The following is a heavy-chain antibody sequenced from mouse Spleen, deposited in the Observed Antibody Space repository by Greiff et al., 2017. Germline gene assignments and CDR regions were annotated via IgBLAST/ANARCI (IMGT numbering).Heavy chain of an antibody. D-gene: IGHD3-2*01. CDR1: GYTFTSYW. CDR3: ARGTARATFYYYAMDY. V-gene: IGHV1-64*01. CDR2: IHPNSGST. J-gene: IGHJ4*01. Sequence: QVQLQQPGAELVKPGASVKLSCKASGYTFTSYWMHWVKQRPGQGLEWIGMIHPNSGSTNYNEKFKSKATLTVDKSSSTAYMQLSSLTSEDSAVYYCARGTARATFYYYAMDYWGQGTSVTVSS.